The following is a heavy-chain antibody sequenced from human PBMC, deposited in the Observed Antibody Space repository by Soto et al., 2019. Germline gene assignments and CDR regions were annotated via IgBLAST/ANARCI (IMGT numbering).Heavy chain of an antibody. J-gene: IGHJ4*02. Sequence: QVQLQQWGAGLLKPSETLSLTCAVYGGSFSGYYWSWIRQPPGKGLEWIGEINHSASANYNPSLKSRVTISVDTSKNQFALKLSSLTAADTAVYYCARASGTYYDFWSGYRPGEGPYYFDYRGQGTLVTVSS. D-gene: IGHD3-3*01. CDR2: INHSASA. V-gene: IGHV4-34*01. CDR3: ARASGTYYDFWSGYRPGEGPYYFDY. CDR1: GGSFSGYY.